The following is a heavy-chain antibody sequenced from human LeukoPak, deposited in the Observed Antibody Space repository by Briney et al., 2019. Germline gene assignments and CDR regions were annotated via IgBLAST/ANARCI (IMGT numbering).Heavy chain of an antibody. J-gene: IGHJ5*02. CDR1: GGSISGGGYY. V-gene: IGHV4-31*03. CDR3: ARVLSDFWSGYAFKWFDP. CDR2: IYYSGST. Sequence: SETLSLTCTASGGSISGGGYYWSWIRQHPGKGLEWIGYIYYSGSTYYNPSLKSRVTISVDTSKNQFSLKLSSVTAADTAVYYCARVLSDFWSGYAFKWFDPWGQGTLVTVSS. D-gene: IGHD3-3*01.